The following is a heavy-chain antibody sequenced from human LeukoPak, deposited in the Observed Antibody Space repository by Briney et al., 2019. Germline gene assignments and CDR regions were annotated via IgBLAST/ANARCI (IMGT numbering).Heavy chain of an antibody. V-gene: IGHV3-23*01. CDR3: AKERGRFGESYYFDL. CDR1: GFTFSDYA. J-gene: IGHJ4*02. Sequence: GGSLRLSCAASGFTFSDYAMNRVRQAPGKGLEWVSAISGSDGRTYYADSVRGRFTISRDNSKNTLYLQVNSLRADDTAVYYCAKERGRFGESYYFDLWGQRTLVTVSS. D-gene: IGHD3-10*01. CDR2: ISGSDGRT.